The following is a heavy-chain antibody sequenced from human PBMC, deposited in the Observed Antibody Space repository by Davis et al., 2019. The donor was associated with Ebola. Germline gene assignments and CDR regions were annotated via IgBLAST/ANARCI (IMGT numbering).Heavy chain of an antibody. Sequence: GESLKISCAASGFTFSSYGMQWVRQAPGKGLEWVAVISYDGSNKYYADSVKGRFTISRDNSKNTLYLQMNSLRAEDTAVYYCAKDPNTVGADGYWGQGTLVTVSS. D-gene: IGHD1-26*01. J-gene: IGHJ4*02. V-gene: IGHV3-30*18. CDR3: AKDPNTVGADGY. CDR2: ISYDGSNK. CDR1: GFTFSSYG.